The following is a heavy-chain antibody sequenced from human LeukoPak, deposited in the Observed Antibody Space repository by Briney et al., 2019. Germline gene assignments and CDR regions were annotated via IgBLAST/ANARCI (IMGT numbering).Heavy chain of an antibody. D-gene: IGHD2-2*01. CDR1: GYTFSSNY. CDR2: INPSGGST. V-gene: IGHV1-46*01. Sequence: ASVKVSCKASGYTFSSNYIHWVRQAPGQGLEWLGVINPSGGSTTYAQKFQGRVTMTRDTSTSTVYMDLYSLRSEDTAVYYCARGGCSSISCEGDYWGQGMLVTVSS. J-gene: IGHJ4*02. CDR3: ARGGCSSISCEGDY.